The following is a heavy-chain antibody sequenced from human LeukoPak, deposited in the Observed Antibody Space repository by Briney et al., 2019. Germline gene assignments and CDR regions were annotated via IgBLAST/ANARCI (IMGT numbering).Heavy chain of an antibody. CDR2: ISWNSGSI. CDR3: AKPKGRFGELEAGFDY. D-gene: IGHD3-10*01. Sequence: SLRLSCAASGFTFDDYAMHWVRQAPGKGLESVSGISWNSGSIGYADSVKGRFTISRDNAKNSLYLQMNSLRAEDMALYYCAKPKGRFGELEAGFDYWGQGTLVTVSS. V-gene: IGHV3-9*03. J-gene: IGHJ4*02. CDR1: GFTFDDYA.